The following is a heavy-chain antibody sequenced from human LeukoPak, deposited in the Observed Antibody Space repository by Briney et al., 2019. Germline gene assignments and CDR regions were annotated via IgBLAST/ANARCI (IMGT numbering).Heavy chain of an antibody. CDR2: IIPTLGIA. CDR3: ATYGDTSELDY. Sequence: SVKVSCKACGGTFSSYAISWVRQAPGQGLEWMGRIIPTLGIANYAQKFQGRVTITADKSTSTAYMELSSLRSEDTAVYYCATYGDTSELDYWGQGTLVTVSS. D-gene: IGHD4-17*01. CDR1: GGTFSSYA. V-gene: IGHV1-69*04. J-gene: IGHJ4*02.